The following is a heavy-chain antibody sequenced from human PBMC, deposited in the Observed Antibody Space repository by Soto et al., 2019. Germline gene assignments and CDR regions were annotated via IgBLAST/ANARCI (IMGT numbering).Heavy chain of an antibody. D-gene: IGHD2-2*03. CDR2: IWYDGSNK. CDR3: AREREFGYCSSTSCYWGMDV. V-gene: IGHV3-33*01. CDR1: VFTFSSYG. Sequence: PGWSLRLSCASSVFTFSSYGMHWVRQAPGKGLEWVAVIWYDGSNKYYADSVKGRFTISRDNSKNTLYLQMNSLRAEDTAVYYCAREREFGYCSSTSCYWGMDVWGQGTTVTVSS. J-gene: IGHJ6*02.